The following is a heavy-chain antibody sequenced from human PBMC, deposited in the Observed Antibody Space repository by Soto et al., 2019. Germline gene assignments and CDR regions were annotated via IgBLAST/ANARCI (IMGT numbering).Heavy chain of an antibody. V-gene: IGHV4-61*01. Sequence: SETLSLTCSVSGDSVSSGYYYWSWIRQPPGKGLEWIGHVYFSGSTNYIPSPKSRLPMSVDTAKNQFSLKLNSVTAADTAVYYYLRIPVDTSVIYWSDPWGQGTQVTVSS. J-gene: IGHJ5*02. CDR2: VYFSGST. CDR1: GDSVSSGYYY. CDR3: LRIPVDTSVIYWSDP. D-gene: IGHD5-18*01.